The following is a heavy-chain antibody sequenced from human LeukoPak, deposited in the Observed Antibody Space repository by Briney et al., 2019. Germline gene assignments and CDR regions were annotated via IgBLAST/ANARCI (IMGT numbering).Heavy chain of an antibody. Sequence: SETLSLTCAVYGGSFSGYYWSWIRQPPGKGLEWIGEINHSGSTNYNPSLKSRVTISVDTSKNQFSLKLSSVTAADTAVYYCASKVVSGILSWFDPWGQGTLVTVSS. V-gene: IGHV4-34*01. CDR2: INHSGST. CDR1: GGSFSGYY. D-gene: IGHD3-10*01. CDR3: ASKVVSGILSWFDP. J-gene: IGHJ5*02.